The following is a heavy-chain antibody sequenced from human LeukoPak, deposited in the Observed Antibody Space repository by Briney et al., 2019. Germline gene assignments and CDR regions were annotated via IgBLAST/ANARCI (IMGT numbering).Heavy chain of an antibody. CDR1: GFTFSSYG. Sequence: PGGSLRLSCAASGFTFSSYGMHWVRQAPGKGLWWVAFIRDDVSNKYYADSVKGRFTISRDNSKNTLYLQMKSLRAEDTAVYYCEXXPXVVTPFSYYFDYWGQGTLVTVSS. CDR3: EXXPXVVTPFSYYFDY. J-gene: IGHJ4*02. V-gene: IGHV3-30*02. CDR2: IRDDVSNK. D-gene: IGHD4-23*01.